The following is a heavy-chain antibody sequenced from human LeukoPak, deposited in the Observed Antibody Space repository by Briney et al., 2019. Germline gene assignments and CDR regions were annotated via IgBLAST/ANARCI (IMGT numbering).Heavy chain of an antibody. J-gene: IGHJ4*02. D-gene: IGHD3-22*01. CDR2: ISAYNGNT. V-gene: IGHV1-18*01. Sequence: ASVKVSCKASGYTFTSYGISWVRQAPGQGLEWMGWISAYNGNTNYAQKFQGRVTITADESTSTAYMELSSLRSEDTAVYYCARDGFYDSSGPADYWGQGTLVTVSS. CDR3: ARDGFYDSSGPADY. CDR1: GYTFTSYG.